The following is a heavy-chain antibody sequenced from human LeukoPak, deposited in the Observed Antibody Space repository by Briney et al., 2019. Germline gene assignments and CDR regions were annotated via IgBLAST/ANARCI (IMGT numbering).Heavy chain of an antibody. CDR3: ARDRIAGFDY. CDR2: INAGNGNT. J-gene: IGHJ4*02. D-gene: IGHD6-13*01. CDR1: GGTFISYA. Sequence: GASVKVSCKASGGTFISYAISWVRQAPGQRLEWMGWINAGNGNTKYSQKFQGRVTITRDTSASTAYMELSSLRSEDTAVYYCARDRIAGFDYWGQGTLVTVSS. V-gene: IGHV1-3*01.